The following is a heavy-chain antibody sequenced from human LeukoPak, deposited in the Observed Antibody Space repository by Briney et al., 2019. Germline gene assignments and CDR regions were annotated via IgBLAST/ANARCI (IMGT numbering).Heavy chain of an antibody. CDR1: GGSISSDF. D-gene: IGHD1-26*01. Sequence: ASETLSLTCVIPGGSISSDFWSWIRQPAGKGLEWIGRVYTSGGTNYNPSLKSRVTISIDTAKNQISLKVRSVTAADTAIYYCAGGHSGSSAKILYYYYMDVWGKGTTVTVSS. V-gene: IGHV4-4*07. CDR2: VYTSGGT. J-gene: IGHJ6*03. CDR3: AGGHSGSSAKILYYYYMDV.